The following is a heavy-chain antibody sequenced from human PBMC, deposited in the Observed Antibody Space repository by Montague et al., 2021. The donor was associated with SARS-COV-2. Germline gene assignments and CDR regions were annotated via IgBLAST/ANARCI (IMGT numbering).Heavy chain of an antibody. Sequence: SETLSLTCTVSGVSITDYYWSWIRQPPGKGLEWIGYVLYNKSTNFNPSLKSRVAISVDTSKKQFSLKLTSVTAADTAFYYCVRHAHYDGLNGPQDFWVQRALVTVSS. CDR1: GVSITDYY. CDR2: VLYNKST. D-gene: IGHD3-9*01. CDR3: VRHAHYDGLNGPQDF. V-gene: IGHV4-59*08. J-gene: IGHJ4*02.